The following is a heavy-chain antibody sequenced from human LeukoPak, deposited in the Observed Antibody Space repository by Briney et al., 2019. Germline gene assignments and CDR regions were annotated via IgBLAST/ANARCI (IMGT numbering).Heavy chain of an antibody. D-gene: IGHD6-6*01. CDR3: ARDIAARRLDY. CDR1: GFTFRNHG. Sequence: PGGSLRLSCAASGFTFRNHGMHWLREAPGKGLEWVAVIWYDGSNRYYTDSVKGRFTISRDNSKTTLYLQMNSLRAEDTAVYYCARDIAARRLDYWGQGTLVTVSS. V-gene: IGHV3-33*01. J-gene: IGHJ4*02. CDR2: IWYDGSNR.